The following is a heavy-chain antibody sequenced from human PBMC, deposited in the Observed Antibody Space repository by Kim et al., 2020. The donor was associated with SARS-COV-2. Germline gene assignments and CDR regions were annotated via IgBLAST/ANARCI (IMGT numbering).Heavy chain of an antibody. V-gene: IGHV4-59*01. CDR1: GGSINSYY. CDR2: ISNSGSV. Sequence: SETLSLTCTVSGGSINSYYWSWIRQAPGKGLEWIGSISNSGSVKSNPSLRSRVNISLDTSRNQVSLKLTSVTAADTAVYYCAGGYTTYWPLDYWGQGTLVTVSS. D-gene: IGHD5-18*01. J-gene: IGHJ4*02. CDR3: AGGYTTYWPLDY.